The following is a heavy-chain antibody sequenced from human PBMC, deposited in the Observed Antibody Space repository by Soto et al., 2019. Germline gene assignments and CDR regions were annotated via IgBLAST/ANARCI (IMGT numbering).Heavy chain of an antibody. CDR1: GFTFSSYS. V-gene: IGHV3-21*01. Sequence: EVQLVESGAGLVKPGGSLRLSCAASGFTFSSYSMNWVRQAPGKGLEWVSSISSSSSYIYYADSVKGRFTISRDNAKNSLYLQMNSLRAEDTAVYYCARAKGWVYYESSGYCRNWGQGTLVTVSS. CDR3: ARAKGWVYYESSGYCRN. CDR2: ISSSSSYI. D-gene: IGHD3-22*01. J-gene: IGHJ4*02.